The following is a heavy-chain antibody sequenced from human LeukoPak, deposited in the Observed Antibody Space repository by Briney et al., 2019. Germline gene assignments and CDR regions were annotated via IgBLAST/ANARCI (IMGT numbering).Heavy chain of an antibody. J-gene: IGHJ4*02. CDR1: GASINSHY. CDR2: IYISGST. V-gene: IGHV4-4*07. D-gene: IGHD2-15*01. CDR3: ARALNPLPGTYYFDY. Sequence: SETLSLTCSVSGASINSHYWTWIRQPAGKGLEWIGRIYISGSTYYSPSLMSRVTMSVDTSKNQISLNLISVTAADTAVYYCARALNPLPGTYYFDYWGQGTLVTVSS.